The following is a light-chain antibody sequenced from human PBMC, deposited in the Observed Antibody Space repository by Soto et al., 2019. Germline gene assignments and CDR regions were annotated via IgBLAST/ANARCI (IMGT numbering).Light chain of an antibody. CDR3: CSYAGSGNVV. Sequence: QSALTQPASVSGSPGQSITISCTGTSSDVGSYDLVSWYQQHPDKAPKLMIYEGSKRPSGVSNRFSGSKSGNTASLTISGLQAEDEADYYCCSYAGSGNVVFGGGTQLTVL. CDR2: EGS. V-gene: IGLV2-23*01. J-gene: IGLJ2*01. CDR1: SSDVGSYDL.